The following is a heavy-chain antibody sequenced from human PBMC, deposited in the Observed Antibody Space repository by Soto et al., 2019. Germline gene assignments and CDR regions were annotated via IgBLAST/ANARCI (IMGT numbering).Heavy chain of an antibody. D-gene: IGHD2-2*01. J-gene: IGHJ6*02. CDR1: GGTFSSYA. Sequence: SVKVSCKASGGTFSSYAISWVRQAPGQGLEWMGGIIPIFGTANYAQKFQGRVTITADESTSTAYMELSSLRSEDTAVYYCASVVVVPAAMLYYYYGMDVWGQGTTVTVSS. CDR2: IIPIFGTA. V-gene: IGHV1-69*13. CDR3: ASVVVVPAAMLYYYYGMDV.